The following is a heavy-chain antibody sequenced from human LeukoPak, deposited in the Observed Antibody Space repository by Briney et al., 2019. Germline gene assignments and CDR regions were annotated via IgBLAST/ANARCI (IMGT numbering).Heavy chain of an antibody. V-gene: IGHV3-7*01. D-gene: IGHD3-22*01. J-gene: IGHJ4*02. CDR1: GFTFSLYW. CDR2: IKQDGSEK. Sequence: GSLRLSCEASGFTFSLYWMSWVRQAPGKGLEWVANIKQDGSEKYYVDSVKGRFTISRDNAKNSLYLQMNSLRADDTAVYYWARDGDTSGYTDWGQGTLVTVSS. CDR3: ARDGDTSGYTD.